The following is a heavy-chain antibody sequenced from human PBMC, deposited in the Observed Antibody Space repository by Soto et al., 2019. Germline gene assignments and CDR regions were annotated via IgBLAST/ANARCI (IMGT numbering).Heavy chain of an antibody. CDR2: INNSGST. D-gene: IGHD3-3*01. J-gene: IGHJ6*01. V-gene: IGHV4-34*01. Sequence: SETLSLTCAFSGGSFSVYYWSGIRQPPGKGLEWIAGINNSGSTNYNPSLKRRVTISVDTSKNQFSLKLSSVTAADTAVYYCARNKSPKYYDFWSGYSPQTHYGMDVWGHGTPVTVSS. CDR3: ARNKSPKYYDFWSGYSPQTHYGMDV. CDR1: GGSFSVYY.